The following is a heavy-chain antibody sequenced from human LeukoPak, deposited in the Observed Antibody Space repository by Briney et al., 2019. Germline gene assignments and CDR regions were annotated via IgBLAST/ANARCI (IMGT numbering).Heavy chain of an antibody. CDR3: ARDSIAAAGTFDY. CDR1: GFTVSSNY. V-gene: IGHV3-66*01. D-gene: IGHD6-13*01. Sequence: GGSLRFSCAASGFTVSSNYVSWVRQAPGKGPEWVSVIYSGGSTYYADSVKGRFTISRDNSKNTLYLQMNSLRAEDTAVYYCARDSIAAAGTFDYWGQGTLVTVSS. CDR2: IYSGGST. J-gene: IGHJ4*02.